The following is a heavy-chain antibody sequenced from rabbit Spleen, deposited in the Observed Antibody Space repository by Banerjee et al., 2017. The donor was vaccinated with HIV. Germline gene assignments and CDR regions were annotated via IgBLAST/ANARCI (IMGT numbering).Heavy chain of an antibody. CDR2: IEPIFGNT. J-gene: IGHJ6*01. CDR3: ARDGTGGSYFAL. CDR1: GFDFSNYG. D-gene: IGHD8-1*01. Sequence: QEHLVESGGGLVQPGGSLKLSCKASGFDFSNYGVTWVRQAPGKGLEWIGYIEPIFGNTYYANWVNGRFSISRENAQNTVFLQMTSLTAADTATYFCARDGTGGSYFALWGPGTLVTVS. V-gene: IGHV1S47*01.